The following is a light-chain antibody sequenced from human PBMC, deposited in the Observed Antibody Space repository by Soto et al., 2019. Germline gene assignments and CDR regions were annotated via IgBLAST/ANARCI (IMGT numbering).Light chain of an antibody. Sequence: DIVLTQSPATLSLSPGERATLSCRASQSISNYLSWYQQKPGQAPRLLIYDASNRATGIPSRFSGSGSGTDFTLTISSLEPEDFAVYYCQQRSNWPPLTCGGGTKVEIK. CDR1: QSISNY. J-gene: IGKJ4*01. CDR3: QQRSNWPPLT. V-gene: IGKV3-11*01. CDR2: DAS.